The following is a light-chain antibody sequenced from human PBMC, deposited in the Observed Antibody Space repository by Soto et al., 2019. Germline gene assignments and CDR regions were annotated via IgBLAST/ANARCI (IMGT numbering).Light chain of an antibody. CDR1: QSVRSSY. CDR2: GAS. J-gene: IGKJ4*01. V-gene: IGKV3-20*01. Sequence: IVLTQSPGTLSLSPGEGATLSCRASQSVRSSYLAWYQQKPGQAPRLLIYGASSRATGIPDRFSGSGSGTDFTLTISRLEPEDFAVYYCQQYGTSPLTFGGGTKVE. CDR3: QQYGTSPLT.